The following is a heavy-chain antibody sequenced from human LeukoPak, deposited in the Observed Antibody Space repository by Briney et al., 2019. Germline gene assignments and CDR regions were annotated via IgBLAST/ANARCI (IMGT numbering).Heavy chain of an antibody. D-gene: IGHD1-26*01. J-gene: IGHJ6*03. CDR1: EFTFSTYW. CDR3: AREWDLPGAYYMDV. Sequence: GGSLRLSCAASEFTFSTYWMHWVRQAPGKGLVWVSRISRDGSNTFYADSVKGRFTISRDNAKNTLHLQMNSLRGDDTAVYYCAREWDLPGAYYMDVWGKGTTVTVSS. CDR2: ISRDGSNT. V-gene: IGHV3-74*01.